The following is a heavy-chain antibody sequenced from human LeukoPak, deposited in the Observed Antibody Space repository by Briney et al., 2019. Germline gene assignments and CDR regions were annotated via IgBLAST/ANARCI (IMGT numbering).Heavy chain of an antibody. CDR2: FSETGGTI. CDR1: GFTFSNYA. D-gene: IGHD5-24*01. CDR3: AREMTIITYSFDS. J-gene: IGHJ4*02. Sequence: PGGSLRLSCAPSGFTFSNYAMSWVRQAPGKGLEWVSAFSETGGTIHYADSVRGRFTISRDNSKNTLYLQMNSLRAEDTAVYYCAREMTIITYSFDSWGQGTLVTVSP. V-gene: IGHV3-23*01.